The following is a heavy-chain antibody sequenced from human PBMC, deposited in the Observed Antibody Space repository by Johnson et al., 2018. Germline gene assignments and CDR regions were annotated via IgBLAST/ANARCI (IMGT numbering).Heavy chain of an antibody. CDR2: ISYDGSNK. CDR1: GFTFSSYG. CDR3: AKDRGDCSGGSCFMNYYYYYMDV. V-gene: IGHV3-30*18. J-gene: IGHJ6*03. D-gene: IGHD2-15*01. Sequence: QVQLVQSGGGVVQPGRSLRLSCAASGFTFSSYGMHWVRQAPGKGLEWVAVISYDGSNKYYADSVKGRFTISRDNSKNTLYLQMNSLRAEDTAGYYCAKDRGDCSGGSCFMNYYYYYMDVWGKGTTVTVSS.